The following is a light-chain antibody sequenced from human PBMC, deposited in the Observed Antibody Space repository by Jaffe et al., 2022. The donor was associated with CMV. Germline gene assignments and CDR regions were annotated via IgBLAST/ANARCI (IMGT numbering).Light chain of an antibody. CDR3: MQSLQTPYT. V-gene: IGKV2-28*01. J-gene: IGKJ2*01. CDR2: LGS. CDR1: QSLLHSNGYNY. Sequence: DIVMTQSPLSLPVTPGEPASISCRSTQSLLHSNGYNYLDWYLQKPGQSPQLLIYLGSNRASGVPDRFSGSGSGTDFILKISRVEAEDVGLYYCMQSLQTPYTFGQGTKLKIK.